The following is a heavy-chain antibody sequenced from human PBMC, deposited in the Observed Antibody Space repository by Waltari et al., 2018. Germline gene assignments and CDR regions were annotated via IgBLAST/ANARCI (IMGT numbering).Heavy chain of an antibody. CDR2: INSGGTT. D-gene: IGHD4-4*01. CDR3: ARDSKFDP. CDR1: GSSISDNY. V-gene: IGHV3-53*01. Sequence: EVQLVESGGGLIQPGGSLRLSCAASGSSISDNYMSRVRQAPGKGLEWVSFINSGGTTYYADSVKGRFTISRDNSKNTVYLQMNSLRAEDTAMYYCARDSKFDPWGQGTLVTVSS. J-gene: IGHJ5*02.